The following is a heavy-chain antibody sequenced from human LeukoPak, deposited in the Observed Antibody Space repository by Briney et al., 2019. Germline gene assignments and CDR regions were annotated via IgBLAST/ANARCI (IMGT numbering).Heavy chain of an antibody. CDR2: TNWSGGST. CDR1: GFTFDDYG. Sequence: GGSLRLSCAASGFTFDDYGMSWVRQAPGKGLEWVSSTNWSGGSTAYADSVKGRFTISRDNAKNSLYLQVNSLRAEDTALYYCARELSTGIGYYYMDVWGKGTTVTVSS. D-gene: IGHD2-21*02. J-gene: IGHJ6*03. V-gene: IGHV3-20*04. CDR3: ARELSTGIGYYYMDV.